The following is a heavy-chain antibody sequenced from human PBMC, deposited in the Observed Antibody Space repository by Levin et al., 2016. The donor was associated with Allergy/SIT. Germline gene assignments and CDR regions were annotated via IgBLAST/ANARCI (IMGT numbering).Heavy chain of an antibody. Sequence: ASVKVSCKASGYTFTDYALYWLRQAPGQRLEYIGWMNGGNGNTKYSQKFQDRVTITRDTAASTVYMELNSLKSEDTALYYCARDVPYSSSWYYMDVWGKGTTVTVSS. V-gene: IGHV1-3*01. CDR2: MNGGNGNT. CDR1: GYTFTDYA. J-gene: IGHJ6*03. CDR3: ARDVPYSSSWYYMDV. D-gene: IGHD6-13*01.